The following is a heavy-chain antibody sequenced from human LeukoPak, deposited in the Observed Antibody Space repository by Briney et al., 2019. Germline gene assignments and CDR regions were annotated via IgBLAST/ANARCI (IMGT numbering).Heavy chain of an antibody. CDR1: GGTFSSYA. J-gene: IGHJ4*02. CDR3: ARSSYGSGIHEVGSDY. CDR2: IIPILGIA. V-gene: IGHV1-69*04. D-gene: IGHD3-10*01. Sequence: GASVKVSCKASGGTFSSYAISWVRQAPGQGLEWMGRIIPILGIANYAQKFQGRVTITADKPTSTAYMELSSLRSEDTAVYYCARSSYGSGIHEVGSDYWGQGTLVTVSS.